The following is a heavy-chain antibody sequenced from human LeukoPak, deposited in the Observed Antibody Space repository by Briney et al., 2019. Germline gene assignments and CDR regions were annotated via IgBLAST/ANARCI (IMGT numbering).Heavy chain of an antibody. Sequence: GGSLRLSCAASGFTASTNHLSWVRQAPGKGLEWVSVIYSGGTTYYADSVKGRFTVSRDNSKNTLYLQMNSLRAEDTAVYYCAKEGQNYYDSSGYYYWGQGTLVTVSS. J-gene: IGHJ4*02. V-gene: IGHV3-53*01. CDR2: IYSGGTT. D-gene: IGHD3-22*01. CDR1: GFTASTNH. CDR3: AKEGQNYYDSSGYYY.